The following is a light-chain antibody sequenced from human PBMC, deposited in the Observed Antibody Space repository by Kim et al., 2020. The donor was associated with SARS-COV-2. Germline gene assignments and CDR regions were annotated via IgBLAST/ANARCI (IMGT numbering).Light chain of an antibody. CDR2: QDS. CDR1: KLGDKY. CDR3: QAWDSSTFYV. V-gene: IGLV3-1*01. J-gene: IGLJ1*01. Sequence: SYELTQPPSVSVSPGQTASITCSGDKLGDKYACWYQQKPGQSPVLVIYQDSKRPSGIPERFSGSNSGNTATLTIIGTQAMDEADYYCQAWDSSTFYVFVT.